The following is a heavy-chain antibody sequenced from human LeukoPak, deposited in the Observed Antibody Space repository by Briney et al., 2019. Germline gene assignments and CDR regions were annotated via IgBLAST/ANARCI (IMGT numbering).Heavy chain of an antibody. V-gene: IGHV3-23*01. Sequence: GGSLRLSCAPSGFTFSNYAMSWVRQAPGKGLEWVSAISGSGGSTYYADSVKGRFTISRDNSKNTLYLQMNSLRAEDTAVYYCAKWKTTVTGYYYGMDVWGQGTTVTVSS. CDR3: AKWKTTVTGYYYGMDV. CDR2: ISGSGGST. D-gene: IGHD4-17*01. CDR1: GFTFSNYA. J-gene: IGHJ6*02.